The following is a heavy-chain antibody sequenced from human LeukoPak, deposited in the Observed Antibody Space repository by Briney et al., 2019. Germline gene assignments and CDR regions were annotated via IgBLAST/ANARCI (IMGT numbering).Heavy chain of an antibody. J-gene: IGHJ5*02. V-gene: IGHV4-4*09. Sequence: SETLFLTCSVSGDSITSFYWSWIRQAPGKGLECIGFIYINGDTSYNPSLKGRATLSLDTSRNQFSLRLTSVTAADTAVYYCAKTARTFPSWGPGILVTVSS. CDR1: GDSITSFY. CDR2: IYINGDT. D-gene: IGHD1-7*01. CDR3: AKTARTFPS.